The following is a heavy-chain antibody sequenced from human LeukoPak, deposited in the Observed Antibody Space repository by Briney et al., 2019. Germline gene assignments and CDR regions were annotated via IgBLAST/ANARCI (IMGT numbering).Heavy chain of an antibody. CDR2: IYYSGST. J-gene: IGHJ4*02. Sequence: SETLSLTCTVSGGSISSYYWSWIRQPPGKGLEWIGYIYYSGSTNYNPSLKSRVTISVDTSKNQFSLKLSSVTAADTAVYYCRMGSWYFREMYYFDYWGQGTLVTVSS. CDR1: GGSISSYY. V-gene: IGHV4-59*08. CDR3: RMGSWYFREMYYFDY. D-gene: IGHD6-13*01.